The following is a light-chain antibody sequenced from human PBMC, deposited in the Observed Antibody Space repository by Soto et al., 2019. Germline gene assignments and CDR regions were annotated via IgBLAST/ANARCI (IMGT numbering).Light chain of an antibody. CDR3: SSYRSRNTFV. Sequence: QSVLTQPPSVSGSPGQSITMSCTGASSNIGAYDYVPWYQHHPGEAPKLFIYDATNRPSGVSNRFSASKSGNTASLTISGLQAEDEADYYCSSYRSRNTFVFGGGTKVTVL. CDR1: SSNIGAYDY. V-gene: IGLV2-14*01. CDR2: DAT. J-gene: IGLJ2*01.